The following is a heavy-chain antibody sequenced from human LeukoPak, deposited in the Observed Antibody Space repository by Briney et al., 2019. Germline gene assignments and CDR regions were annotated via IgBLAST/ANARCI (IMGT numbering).Heavy chain of an antibody. D-gene: IGHD4-23*01. CDR3: ARGGQLLTSDFDY. J-gene: IGHJ4*02. V-gene: IGHV1-18*01. Sequence: QKFQGRVTMTTDTSTSIAYMELRSLRSDDPAVYYCARGGQLLTSDFDYWGQGTLVTVSS.